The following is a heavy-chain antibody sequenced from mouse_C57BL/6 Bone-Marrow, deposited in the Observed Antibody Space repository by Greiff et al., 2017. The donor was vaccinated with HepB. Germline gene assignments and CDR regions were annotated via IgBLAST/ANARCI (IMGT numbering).Heavy chain of an antibody. CDR3: ANYYGSSYDYAMDY. Sequence: VKVVESGPGLVAPSQSLSITCTVSGFSLTSYGVSWVRQPPGKGLEWLGVIWGDGSTNYHSALISRLSISKDNSKSQVFLKLNSLQTDDTATYYCANYYGSSYDYAMDYWGQGTSVTVSS. CDR2: IWGDGST. J-gene: IGHJ4*01. V-gene: IGHV2-3*01. D-gene: IGHD1-1*01. CDR1: GFSLTSYG.